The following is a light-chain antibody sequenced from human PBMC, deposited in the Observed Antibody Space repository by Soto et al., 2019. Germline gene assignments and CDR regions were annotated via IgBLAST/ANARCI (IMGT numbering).Light chain of an antibody. V-gene: IGLV2-14*02. Sequence: QSVLTQPASESGSPGQSITISCTGTSSDVGSYNLVSWYQQHPGKAPKLMIYEVTNRPSGVSNRFSGSKSGNTASLTISGLQAEDEAGYYCSSYTSSNTVVFGGGTKLTVL. CDR3: SSYTSSNTVV. CDR1: SSDVGSYNL. J-gene: IGLJ2*01. CDR2: EVT.